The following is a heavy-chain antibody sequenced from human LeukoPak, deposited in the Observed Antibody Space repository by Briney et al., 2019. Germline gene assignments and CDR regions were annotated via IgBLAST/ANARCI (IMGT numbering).Heavy chain of an antibody. Sequence: SETLSLTCTVSGGSISSYYWNWIRQPPGKGLEWIGYIYYSGSTNYNPSLKSRVTISVDTSKNHFSLKLSSVTAADTAVYYCASGSYSYYYMDVWGKGTTVTVSS. CDR3: ASGSYSYYYMDV. J-gene: IGHJ6*03. CDR1: GGSISSYY. V-gene: IGHV4-59*01. CDR2: IYYSGST.